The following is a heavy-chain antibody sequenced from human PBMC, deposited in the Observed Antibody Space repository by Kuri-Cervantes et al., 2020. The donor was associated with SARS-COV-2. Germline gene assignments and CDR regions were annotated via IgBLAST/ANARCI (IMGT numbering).Heavy chain of an antibody. CDR1: GFTFSSYA. V-gene: IGHV3-23*01. CDR2: ISGSGYST. Sequence: GESLKISCAASGFTFSSYAMSWVRQAPGKGLEWVSAISGSGYSTYYADSVKGRFTISRDNSKNTLYLQMNSLRAEDTAVYYCVRGFLEMTTMFFYYHGLDVWGQGTTVTVSS. D-gene: IGHD5-24*01. J-gene: IGHJ6*02. CDR3: VRGFLEMTTMFFYYHGLDV.